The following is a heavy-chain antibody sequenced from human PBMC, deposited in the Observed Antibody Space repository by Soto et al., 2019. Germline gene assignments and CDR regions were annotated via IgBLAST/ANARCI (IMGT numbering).Heavy chain of an antibody. CDR3: FSVPRQGGISYALDS. CDR2: IFYDVCT. V-gene: IGHV4-39*01. J-gene: IGHJ4*02. CDR1: VFTVTSSSYY. Sequence: SDTLSLSCPCSVFTVTSSSYYLGWLRPPPGQGLEWLGSIFYDVCTYYNPSPKSRLTISVDTSKSQFSLKLTSVTAADTAVYYCFSVPRQGGISYALDSWGQGTRVNVSS. D-gene: IGHD1-26*01.